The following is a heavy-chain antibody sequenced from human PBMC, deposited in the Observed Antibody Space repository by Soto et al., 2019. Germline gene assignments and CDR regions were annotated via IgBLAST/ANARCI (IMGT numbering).Heavy chain of an antibody. D-gene: IGHD7-27*01. V-gene: IGHV2-26*01. CDR1: GFSLSNARMG. Sequence: SGPTLVNPTETLTLTCTVSGFSLSNARMGXSWIRQPPGKALEWLAHIFSNDEKSYSTSLKGRLTISKDTSKSQVVLTMTNMDPVDTATYYCARIDYWGFLDYWGQGTLVTVSS. J-gene: IGHJ4*02. CDR3: ARIDYWGFLDY. CDR2: IFSNDEK.